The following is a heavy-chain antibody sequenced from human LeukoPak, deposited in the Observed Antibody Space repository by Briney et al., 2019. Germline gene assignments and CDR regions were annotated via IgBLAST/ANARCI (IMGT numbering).Heavy chain of an antibody. Sequence: ASVKVSSKASGYTFTSYDINWVRQATGQGLEWMGWMNPNSGNTGYAQKFQGRVTITRNTSISTAYMELSSLRSEDTAVYYCARGETSYSSSSYPLYYYYMDVWGKGTTVTVSS. CDR1: GYTFTSYD. CDR2: MNPNSGNT. D-gene: IGHD6-6*01. J-gene: IGHJ6*03. V-gene: IGHV1-8*03. CDR3: ARGETSYSSSSYPLYYYYMDV.